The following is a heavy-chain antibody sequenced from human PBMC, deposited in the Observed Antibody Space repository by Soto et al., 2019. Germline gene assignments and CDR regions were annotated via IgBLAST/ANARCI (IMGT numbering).Heavy chain of an antibody. CDR3: ARVGGINWFDP. Sequence: SETLSLTCTVSGASISSGGYYWSWIRQHPGKGLEWIGYIYYSGSTYYNPSLKSRVTISVDTSKNQFSLKLSSVTAADTAVYYCARVGGINWFDPWGQGTLVTVSS. D-gene: IGHD1-20*01. CDR2: IYYSGST. V-gene: IGHV4-31*03. CDR1: GASISSGGYY. J-gene: IGHJ5*02.